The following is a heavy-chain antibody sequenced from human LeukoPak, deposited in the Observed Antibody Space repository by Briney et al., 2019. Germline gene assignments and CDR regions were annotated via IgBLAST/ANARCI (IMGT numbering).Heavy chain of an antibody. Sequence: GFLRLSCSASGFTFNRFFLYWVRQAAGEGVGFFSHISSNGATTYYADSVKGRFTISRDNSKNTLYLQMSSLRADDTAVYYCVKDRSIAAPNNDFFDSWGQGALVTVSS. D-gene: IGHD6-6*01. CDR2: ISSNGATT. CDR3: VKDRSIAAPNNDFFDS. CDR1: GFTFNRFF. J-gene: IGHJ4*02. V-gene: IGHV3-64D*06.